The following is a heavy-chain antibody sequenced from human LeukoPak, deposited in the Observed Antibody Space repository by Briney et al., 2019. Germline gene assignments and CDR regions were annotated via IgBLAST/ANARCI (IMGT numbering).Heavy chain of an antibody. CDR1: GGTFSSYA. CDR2: IIPIFGTA. D-gene: IGHD3-16*01. J-gene: IGHJ4*02. CDR3: ARDASHCVITASFDY. V-gene: IGHV1-69*13. Sequence: GASVKVSCKASGGTFSSYAISWVRQAPGQGLEWMGGIIPIFGTANYAQKFQGRVTITADESTSTAYMELSSLRSEDTAVYYCARDASHCVITASFDYWGQGTLVTVSS.